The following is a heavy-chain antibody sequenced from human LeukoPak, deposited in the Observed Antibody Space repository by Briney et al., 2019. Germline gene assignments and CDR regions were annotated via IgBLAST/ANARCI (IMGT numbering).Heavy chain of an antibody. V-gene: IGHV3-66*01. CDR1: GFTVSSNY. Sequence: GGSLRLSCAVSGFTVSSNYMNWVRQAPGKGLEWVSVLYSSGSTYFADSVKGRFTISRDNSKNTLYLQMNSLRAEDTAVYYCARAPSGYCSSTSCSYYYYMDVWGKGTTVTVSS. J-gene: IGHJ6*03. CDR3: ARAPSGYCSSTSCSYYYYMDV. CDR2: LYSSGST. D-gene: IGHD2-2*01.